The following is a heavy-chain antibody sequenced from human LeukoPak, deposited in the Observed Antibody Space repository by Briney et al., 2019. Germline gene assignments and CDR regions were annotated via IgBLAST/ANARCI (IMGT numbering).Heavy chain of an antibody. V-gene: IGHV3-23*01. D-gene: IGHD3-22*01. CDR2: ISDSGGST. CDR3: ASSYGSSAYYPFDY. CDR1: GFAFRNNA. Sequence: GGSLRLSCVASGFAFRNNAMSWVRQPPGKGLEWFSLISDSGGSTNYADSVKCRCTISRDNSKNTLYLQMNSLRAEDTAIYYCASSYGSSAYYPFDYWGQGTLVTVFS. J-gene: IGHJ4*02.